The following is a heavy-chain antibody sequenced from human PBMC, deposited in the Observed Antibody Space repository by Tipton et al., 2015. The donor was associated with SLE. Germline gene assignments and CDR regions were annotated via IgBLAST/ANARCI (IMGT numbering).Heavy chain of an antibody. J-gene: IGHJ3*02. V-gene: IGHV3-21*01. D-gene: IGHD1-26*01. CDR1: GFTFSDYS. CDR2: ISSSSSYI. Sequence: SLRLSCAASGFTFSDYSMNWVRQAPGKGLEWVSSISSSSSYIYYADSVKGRFTISRDNAKNSLYLQMNSLRAEDTAVYYCARGGYSGSYWDAFDIWGQGTMVTVSS. CDR3: ARGGYSGSYWDAFDI.